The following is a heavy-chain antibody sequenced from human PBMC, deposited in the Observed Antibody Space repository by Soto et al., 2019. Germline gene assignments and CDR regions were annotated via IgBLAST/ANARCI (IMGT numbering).Heavy chain of an antibody. CDR1: GFTFSGYA. CDR2: ISGGGESI. J-gene: IGHJ4*02. V-gene: IGHV3-23*01. CDR3: ARFGGDTTMLPFDY. D-gene: IGHD5-18*01. Sequence: EVQLLESGGDLEQPGGSLRLSCATSGFTFSGYAMTWVRQAPGKGLEWVSGISGGGESIYYADSVKGRFTISRDNSKNTLYLQMSSLRSEDTAVYYCARFGGDTTMLPFDYWGQGTLVTVSS.